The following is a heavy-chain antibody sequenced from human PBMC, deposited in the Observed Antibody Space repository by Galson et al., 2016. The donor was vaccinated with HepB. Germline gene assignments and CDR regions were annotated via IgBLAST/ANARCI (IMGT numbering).Heavy chain of an antibody. CDR3: ARDAHPVSYDYRYAMDV. CDR2: IYHSGST. CDR1: GGSISSGTYY. Sequence: TLSLTCTVSGGSISSGTYYWSWIRQHPGKGLEWIGYIYHSGSTYYNPSLKSRVTISVDTSKNQFSLKLSSVIAADTAVYYCARDAHPVSYDYRYAMDVWGKGTTVTVSS. V-gene: IGHV4-31*03. J-gene: IGHJ6*04.